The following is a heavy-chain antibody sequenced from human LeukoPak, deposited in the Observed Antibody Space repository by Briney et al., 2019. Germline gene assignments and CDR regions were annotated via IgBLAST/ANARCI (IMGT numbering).Heavy chain of an antibody. Sequence: GGSLTLSCTASGFTFSNYAMSWVRQAPGTGLEWFSAITDSGGDTYYSDSVKGRFTISRDNAKNSLYLQMNSLRAEDTAVYYCAREAGYSSSWYLNYWGQGTLVTVSS. V-gene: IGHV3-23*01. CDR2: ITDSGGDT. J-gene: IGHJ4*02. CDR1: GFTFSNYA. D-gene: IGHD6-13*01. CDR3: AREAGYSSSWYLNY.